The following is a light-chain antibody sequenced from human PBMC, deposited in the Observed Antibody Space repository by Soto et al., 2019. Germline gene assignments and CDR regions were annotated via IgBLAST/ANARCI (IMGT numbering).Light chain of an antibody. J-gene: IGLJ1*01. CDR3: QSYDSTLSDRYV. Sequence: QSVLTQPPSVSGAPGQRVTISCTGSSCNIGAGYDVHWYQQRPGTAPKLLIFGNINRPSGVPDRFSGSKSGTSASLTITGLQAEDEGDYYCQSYDSTLSDRYVFGTGTKVTGL. V-gene: IGLV1-40*01. CDR1: SCNIGAGYD. CDR2: GNI.